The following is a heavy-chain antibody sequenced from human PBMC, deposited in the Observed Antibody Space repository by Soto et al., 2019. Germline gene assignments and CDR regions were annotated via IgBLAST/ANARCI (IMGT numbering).Heavy chain of an antibody. CDR3: ARDYDSSGYLKYYFDY. Sequence: ASVKVSCKASGGTFSSYTISWVRQAPGQGLEWMGRIIPILGIANYAQKFQGRVTITADKSTSTAYMELSSLRSEDTAVYYCARDYDSSGYLKYYFDYWGQGTLVTVSS. CDR1: GGTFSSYT. D-gene: IGHD3-22*01. V-gene: IGHV1-69*02. J-gene: IGHJ4*02. CDR2: IIPILGIA.